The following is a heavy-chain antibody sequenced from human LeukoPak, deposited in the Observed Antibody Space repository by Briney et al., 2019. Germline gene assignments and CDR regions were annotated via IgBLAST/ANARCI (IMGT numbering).Heavy chain of an antibody. Sequence: GGSLRLSCVASGFTFSYHSMTWVRQAPGKGLEWVSAISGSGGSTYYADSVKGRFTISRDNSKNTLYLQMNSLRAEDTAVYYCAKPLSARYWGQGTLVTVSS. CDR1: GFTFSYHS. V-gene: IGHV3-23*01. CDR2: ISGSGGST. CDR3: AKPLSARY. D-gene: IGHD3-16*02. J-gene: IGHJ4*02.